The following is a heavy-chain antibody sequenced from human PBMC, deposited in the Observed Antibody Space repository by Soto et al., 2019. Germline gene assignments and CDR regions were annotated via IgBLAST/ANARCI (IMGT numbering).Heavy chain of an antibody. CDR1: GFTFSTYG. Sequence: QVQLVESGGGVVQPGTSLRLSCAASGFTFSTYGMHWVRQAPGKGLEWVAVTSDDGSNKYYGDSVKGRFTISRDNSKDTLYLQMNSLRAEDTAVYDCARALTPSYYYYAVDVWGQGTTVTVSS. CDR3: ARALTPSYYYYAVDV. J-gene: IGHJ6*02. V-gene: IGHV3-30*03. CDR2: TSDDGSNK.